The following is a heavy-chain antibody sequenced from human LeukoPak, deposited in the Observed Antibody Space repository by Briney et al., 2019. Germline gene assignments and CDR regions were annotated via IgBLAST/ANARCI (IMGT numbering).Heavy chain of an antibody. D-gene: IGHD1-26*01. CDR1: GFSLSTSGVG. V-gene: IGHV2-5*02. Sequence: KESGPTLVKPTQTLTLTCTFSGFSLSTSGVGVGWIRQPPGKALKWLALIYWDDDKRYSPSLKSRLTITKDTSKNQVVLTMTNMDPVDTGTYYCTHRRGVGPTAYYFDYWGQGTLVTVSS. CDR2: IYWDDDK. J-gene: IGHJ4*02. CDR3: THRRGVGPTAYYFDY.